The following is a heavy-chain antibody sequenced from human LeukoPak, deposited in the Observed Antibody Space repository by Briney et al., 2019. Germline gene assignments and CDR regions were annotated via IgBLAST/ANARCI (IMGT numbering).Heavy chain of an antibody. CDR2: IYYSGST. D-gene: IGHD4-11*01. CDR1: GGSISSGGYY. J-gene: IGHJ4*02. Sequence: SETLSLTCTVSGGSISSGGYYWSWIRQHPGKGLEWIGYIYYSGSTYYNPSLKSRVTISVDTSKNQCSLKLSSVTAADTAVYYCARGLYSNYGGIDYWGQGTLVTVSS. V-gene: IGHV4-31*03. CDR3: ARGLYSNYGGIDY.